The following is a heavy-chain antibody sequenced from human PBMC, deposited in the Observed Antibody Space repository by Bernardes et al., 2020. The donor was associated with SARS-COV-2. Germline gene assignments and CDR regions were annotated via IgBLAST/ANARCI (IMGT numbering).Heavy chain of an antibody. CDR2: IKEDGSGK. D-gene: IGHD1-7*01. Sequence: GGSLRLSCAASGFTFSSYLMTWVRQAPGKGLEWVANIKEDGSGKYYVDSVKGRFTISRDNAKNSLYLQINSLRAEDTAVYYCARGGIISGTAVDIWGQGTMVTVSS. CDR1: GFTFSSYL. CDR3: ARGGIISGTAVDI. V-gene: IGHV3-7*03. J-gene: IGHJ3*02.